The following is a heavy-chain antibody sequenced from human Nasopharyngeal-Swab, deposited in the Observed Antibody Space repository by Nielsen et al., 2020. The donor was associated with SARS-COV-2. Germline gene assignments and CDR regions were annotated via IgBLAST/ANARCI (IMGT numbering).Heavy chain of an antibody. V-gene: IGHV1-18*04. CDR1: GYTFTTYD. J-gene: IGHJ4*02. CDR2: SSPTNGNT. Sequence: ASVKVSCTASGYTFTTYDITWVRQAPGQGLEWMGWSSPTNGNTNYALNFQGRVTMTADTSTNTAYMELRSLRYDDTAVYYCVRDPGAATLDYWGQGSLVTVSS. CDR3: VRDPGAATLDY. D-gene: IGHD3-10*01.